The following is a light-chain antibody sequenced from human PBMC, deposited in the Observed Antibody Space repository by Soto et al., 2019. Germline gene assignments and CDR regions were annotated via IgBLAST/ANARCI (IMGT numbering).Light chain of an antibody. CDR2: GVV. CDR3: KSHAGSNTYV. Sequence: QSALTQPPSASGSPGQSVTISCTGTKSDIGVYDFVSWYQHHPGKAPRLIIYGVVQRPSGVPDRFSGSKSGNTASLTVSGLQAADEADYFCKSHAGSNTYVFGSGTKVTVL. V-gene: IGLV2-8*01. J-gene: IGLJ1*01. CDR1: KSDIGVYDF.